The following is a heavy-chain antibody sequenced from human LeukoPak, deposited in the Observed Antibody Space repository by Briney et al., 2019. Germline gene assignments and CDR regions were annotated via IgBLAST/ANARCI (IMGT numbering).Heavy chain of an antibody. CDR1: GGSISGYY. CDR2: IFYGGST. J-gene: IGHJ4*02. CDR3: ARRYFDWSTFDY. V-gene: IGHV4-59*08. Sequence: PSETLSLTCTVSGGSISGYYWXXXXXXXXXXXXCXXXIFYGGSTXXXXXXXSRVXXXXDXXXXXXXLKLSSVTAADTAVYYCARRYFDWSTFDYWGQGTLVTVSS. D-gene: IGHD3-9*01.